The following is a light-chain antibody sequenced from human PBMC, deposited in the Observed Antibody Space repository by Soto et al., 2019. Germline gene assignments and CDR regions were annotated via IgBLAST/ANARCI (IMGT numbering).Light chain of an antibody. J-gene: IGKJ2*01. Sequence: AIQMTQFPSSLSASVGDRVTITCRASQGIRNDLGWYQKKSGRAPKLLIFGASTLQSGVPSRFSGSGSGTDFTLTISSLQPEDFATYYCLHDYNYPYTIGQGTKVEIK. CDR2: GAS. CDR1: QGIRND. CDR3: LHDYNYPYT. V-gene: IGKV1-6*01.